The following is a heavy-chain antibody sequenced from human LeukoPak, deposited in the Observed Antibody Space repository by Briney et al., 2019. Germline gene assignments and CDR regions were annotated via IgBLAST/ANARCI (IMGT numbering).Heavy chain of an antibody. CDR2: IYSGGST. CDR3: ARDLGAVAGHRAFDI. D-gene: IGHD6-19*01. V-gene: IGHV3-53*01. J-gene: IGHJ3*02. CDR1: GFTVSSNY. Sequence: GRSLRLSCAASGFTVSSNYMSWVRQAPGQGLEWVSVIYSGGSTYYADSVKGRFTISRDNSKNTLYLQMNSLRAEDTAVYYCARDLGAVAGHRAFDIWGQGTMVTVSS.